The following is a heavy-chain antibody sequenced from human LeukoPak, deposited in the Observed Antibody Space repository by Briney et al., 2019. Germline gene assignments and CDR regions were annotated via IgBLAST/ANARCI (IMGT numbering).Heavy chain of an antibody. Sequence: PGGSLRLSCAASGFTVSSNYMSWVRQAPGKGLEWGSVIYSGGSTYYADSVKGRFTISRDNSKNTLYLQMNSLRAEDTAVYYCARDDRGYTDAFDIWGQGTMVTVSS. CDR3: ARDDRGYTDAFDI. CDR1: GFTVSSNY. J-gene: IGHJ3*02. D-gene: IGHD1-1*01. V-gene: IGHV3-53*01. CDR2: IYSGGST.